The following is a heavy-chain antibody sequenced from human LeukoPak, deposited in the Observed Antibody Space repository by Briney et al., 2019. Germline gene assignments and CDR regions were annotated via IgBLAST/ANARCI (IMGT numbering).Heavy chain of an antibody. CDR1: GFTFSSYA. CDR3: AKDAYNVLLWFGESAYFDY. J-gene: IGHJ4*02. V-gene: IGHV3-23*01. Sequence: GRSLRLSCAASGFTFSSYAMSWVRQAPGKGLEWVSAISGSGGSTYYADSVKGRFTISRDNSKNTLYLQMNSLRAEDTAVYYCAKDAYNVLLWFGESAYFDYWGQGTLVTVSS. D-gene: IGHD3-10*01. CDR2: ISGSGGST.